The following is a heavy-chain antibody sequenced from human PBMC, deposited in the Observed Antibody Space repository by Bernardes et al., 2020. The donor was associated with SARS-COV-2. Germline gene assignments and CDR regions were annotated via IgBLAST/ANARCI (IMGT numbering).Heavy chain of an antibody. V-gene: IGHV1-2*02. J-gene: IGHJ6*02. CDR1: GYTFTGYY. CDR3: ASNFGPRVYYDFWSGYQFPHYYYYGMDV. Sequence: APVKVSCKASGYTFTGYYMHWVRQAPGQGLEWMGWINPNSGGTNYAQKFQGRVTMTRDTSISTAYMELSRLRSDDTAVYYCASNFGPRVYYDFWSGYQFPHYYYYGMDVWGQGTTVTVSS. CDR2: INPNSGGT. D-gene: IGHD3-3*01.